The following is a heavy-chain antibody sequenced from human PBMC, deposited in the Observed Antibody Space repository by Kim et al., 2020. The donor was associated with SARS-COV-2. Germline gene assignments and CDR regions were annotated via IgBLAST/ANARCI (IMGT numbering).Heavy chain of an antibody. V-gene: IGHV4-4*02. CDR1: GGSISSSNW. J-gene: IGHJ6*02. CDR3: ASTYYDFWSGYSSHYYYYGMDV. Sequence: SETLSLTCAVSGGSISSSNWWSWVRQPPGKGLEWIGEIYHSGSTNYNPSLKSRVTISVDKSKNQFSLKLSSVTAADTAVYYCASTYYDFWSGYSSHYYYYGMDVWGQGTTVTVSS. D-gene: IGHD3-3*01. CDR2: IYHSGST.